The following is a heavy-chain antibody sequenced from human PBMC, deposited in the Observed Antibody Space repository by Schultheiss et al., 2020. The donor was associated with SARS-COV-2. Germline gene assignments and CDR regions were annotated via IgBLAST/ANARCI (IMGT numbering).Heavy chain of an antibody. CDR1: GYTFTSYG. CDR3: ARPYYDFWSGYLQGNYYGMDV. CDR2: INPNSGGT. V-gene: IGHV1-18*01. Sequence: ASVKVSCKASGYTFTSYGISWVRQAPGQGLEWMGRINPNSGGTNYAQKFQGWVTMTTDTSTSTAYMELRSLRSDDTAVYYCARPYYDFWSGYLQGNYYGMDVWGQGTTVTVSS. D-gene: IGHD3-3*01. J-gene: IGHJ6*02.